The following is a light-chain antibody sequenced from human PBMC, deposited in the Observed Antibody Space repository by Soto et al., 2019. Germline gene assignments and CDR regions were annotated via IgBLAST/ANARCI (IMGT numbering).Light chain of an antibody. CDR3: QEYYDTPYT. V-gene: IGKV4-1*01. CDR1: QSLLYSSNNKNY. Sequence: DIVMTQSPDSLAVSLGERATINCKSSQSLLYSSNNKNYLAWYQQIPGQPPKLLIYWASTRESGVPDRFSGSGSGTDFTLTISSLQAEDVAVYYCQEYYDTPYTFGPGTKVDIQ. CDR2: WAS. J-gene: IGKJ3*01.